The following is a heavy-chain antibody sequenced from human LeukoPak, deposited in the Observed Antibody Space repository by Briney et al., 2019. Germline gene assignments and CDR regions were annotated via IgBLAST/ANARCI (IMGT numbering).Heavy chain of an antibody. CDR2: INGYNGNT. V-gene: IGHV1-18*04. CDR1: GYTLHNYE. CDR3: ATSKFDFWRGYSAFDI. D-gene: IGHD3-3*01. J-gene: IGHJ3*02. Sequence: ASVKVSYKASGYTLHNYEINWVRQAPGQGLESMGWINGYNGNTNSARRIQGRVTLTTGTSTNTAYMELRGLRSDDTAVYYCATSKFDFWRGYSAFDIWGQGTVVTVSS.